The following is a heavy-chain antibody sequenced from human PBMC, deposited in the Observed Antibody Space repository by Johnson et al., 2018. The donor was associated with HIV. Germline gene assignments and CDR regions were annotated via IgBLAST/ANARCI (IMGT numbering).Heavy chain of an antibody. CDR3: AKRYSGSLRDTFDI. Sequence: VQLVESGGGLVQPGGSLRLSCAASGFTVSSNYMSWVRQAPGKGLAWVSVIYSGGSTYYADSVKGRFTIPSDNSKNTLYLQMNSLRAEDTAVYYCAKRYSGSLRDTFDIWGQGTMVTVSS. CDR2: IYSGGST. CDR1: GFTVSSNY. D-gene: IGHD1-26*01. J-gene: IGHJ3*02. V-gene: IGHV3-66*02.